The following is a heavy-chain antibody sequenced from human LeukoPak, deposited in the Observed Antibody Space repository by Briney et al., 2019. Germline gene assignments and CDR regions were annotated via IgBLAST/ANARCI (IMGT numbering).Heavy chain of an antibody. D-gene: IGHD3-9*01. CDR3: ARDVLYYDILTGYSPRGIFDY. CDR2: ISSSSSYI. Sequence: GSLRLSCAASGFTFSSYSMNWVRQAPGKGLEWVSSISSSSSYIYYADSVKGRFTISRDNAKNSLYLQMNSLRAEDTAVYYCARDVLYYDILTGYSPRGIFDYWGQGTLVTVSS. CDR1: GFTFSSYS. V-gene: IGHV3-21*01. J-gene: IGHJ4*02.